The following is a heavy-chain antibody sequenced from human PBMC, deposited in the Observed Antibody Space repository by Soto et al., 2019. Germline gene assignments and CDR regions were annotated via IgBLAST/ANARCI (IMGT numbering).Heavy chain of an antibody. CDR3: ARGRAVAV. CDR1: GFTFSDYC. CDR2: MKADGSEK. Sequence: EVQLVESGGALVQPGGSLRLSCVASGFTFSDYCMTWVRPAPGKGLEWVANMKADGSEKNYVDSVKGRFTISRDNAHNSLSLQMNSLTAEDTGIYYCARGRAVAVWGQGTVVIVSS. D-gene: IGHD6-19*01. V-gene: IGHV3-7*02. J-gene: IGHJ4*02.